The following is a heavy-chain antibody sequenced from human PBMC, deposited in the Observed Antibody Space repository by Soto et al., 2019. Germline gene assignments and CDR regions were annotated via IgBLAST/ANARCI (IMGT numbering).Heavy chain of an antibody. CDR1: GFTFGTTD. J-gene: IGHJ5*02. CDR2: IDGSGGIT. V-gene: IGHV3-23*01. CDR3: VKNSGWFNT. D-gene: IGHD3-10*01. Sequence: QLLQSGGGLVQPGGSLTLSCAASGFTFGTTDMSWVRQAPGEGLEWVSTIDGSGGITYYADSVKGRFTISRDNSRNTVYLQMNSLRGVDTALYYCVKNSGWFNTWGQGALVTVSS.